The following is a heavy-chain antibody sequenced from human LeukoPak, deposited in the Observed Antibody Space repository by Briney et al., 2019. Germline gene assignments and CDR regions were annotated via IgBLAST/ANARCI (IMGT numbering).Heavy chain of an antibody. D-gene: IGHD2-15*01. CDR2: IKQDGSEK. CDR1: GXTFSSYW. CDR3: AREYCSGGSCYSTPDY. J-gene: IGHJ4*02. Sequence: GGSLRLSCAASGXTFSSYWMSWVRQAPGKGLEWVANIKQDGSEKYYVDSVKGRFTISRDNAKNSLYLQMNSLRAEDTAVYYCAREYCSGGSCYSTPDYWGQGTLVTVSS. V-gene: IGHV3-7*04.